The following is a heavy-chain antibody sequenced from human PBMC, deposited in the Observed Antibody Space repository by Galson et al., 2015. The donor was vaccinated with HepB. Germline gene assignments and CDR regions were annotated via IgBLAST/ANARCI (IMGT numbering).Heavy chain of an antibody. CDR2: ISGSGGST. CDR1: GFTFSSYA. CDR3: AQHEPQGDAFDI. Sequence: SLRLSCAASGFTFSSYAMSWVRQAPGKGLEWVSAISGSGGSTYYADSVKGRFTISRDNSKNTLYLQMNSLRAEDTAVYYCAQHEPQGDAFDIWGQGTMVTVSS. V-gene: IGHV3-23*01. J-gene: IGHJ3*02.